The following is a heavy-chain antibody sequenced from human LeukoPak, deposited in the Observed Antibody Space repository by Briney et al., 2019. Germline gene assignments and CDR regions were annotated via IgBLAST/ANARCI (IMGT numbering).Heavy chain of an antibody. CDR2: ISSSSSYI. CDR1: GFTFSSYS. Sequence: GGSLRLSCAASGFTFSSYSMNWVRQAPGKGLEWVSSISSSSSYIYYADSVKGRFTISRDNAKNSLYLQMNSLRAEDTAVYYCARESGLRYFDWSPRWFGPWGQGTLVTVSS. J-gene: IGHJ5*02. V-gene: IGHV3-21*01. D-gene: IGHD3-9*01. CDR3: ARESGLRYFDWSPRWFGP.